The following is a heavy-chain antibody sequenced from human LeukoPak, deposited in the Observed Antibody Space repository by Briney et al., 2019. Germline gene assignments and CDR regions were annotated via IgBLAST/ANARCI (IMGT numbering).Heavy chain of an antibody. CDR2: IRDSGET. CDR1: GFSVSNYY. Sequence: GRSLRLSCAGSGFSVSNYYMTWVRQAPGKGLEWVSLIRDSGETFYADSEKGRFTISRDNSKNTVYLQMNRLRVEDTAVYFCARDRAVTQVWVEFDSWGQGTLVTVSS. V-gene: IGHV3-66*03. CDR3: ARDRAVTQVWVEFDS. D-gene: IGHD3-16*01. J-gene: IGHJ5*01.